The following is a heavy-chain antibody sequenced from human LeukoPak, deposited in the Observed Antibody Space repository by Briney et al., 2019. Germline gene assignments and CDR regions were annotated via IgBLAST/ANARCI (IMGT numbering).Heavy chain of an antibody. J-gene: IGHJ5*02. Sequence: PGGSVRLSCAASGFTFSSYWMHWVRQAPGKGLVWVSRINSDGSSTSYADSVKGRFTISRDNAKNTLYLQMNSLRAEDTVVYYCARDRGQQYTAMVTGYWFDPWGQGTLVTVSS. CDR3: ARDRGQQYTAMVTGYWFDP. CDR1: GFTFSSYW. CDR2: INSDGSST. V-gene: IGHV3-74*01. D-gene: IGHD5-18*01.